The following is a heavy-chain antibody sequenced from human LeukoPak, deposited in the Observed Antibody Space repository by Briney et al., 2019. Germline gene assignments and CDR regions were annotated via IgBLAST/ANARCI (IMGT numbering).Heavy chain of an antibody. V-gene: IGHV4-34*01. J-gene: IGHJ4*02. CDR3: ARGRRSYDFWSGPFDY. CDR2: INHSGST. D-gene: IGHD3-3*01. Sequence: PSETLSLTCAVYGGSFSGYYWSWIRQPPGKGLEWIGEINHSGSTNYNPSFKSRVTISVDTSKNQFSLKLSSVTAADTAVYYCARGRRSYDFWSGPFDYWGQGTLVTVSS. CDR1: GGSFSGYY.